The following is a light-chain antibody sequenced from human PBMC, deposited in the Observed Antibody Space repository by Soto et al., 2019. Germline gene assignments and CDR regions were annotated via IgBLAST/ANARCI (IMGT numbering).Light chain of an antibody. CDR1: QSVSSSN. CDR3: QQYGSSPPNT. Sequence: EIVLTQSPGTLSLSPGERATLSCRASQSVSSSNLAWYQQKPGQAPRLLIYGASSRATGIPDRFSGSGSGTDFTLTISRLEPEDFAVYYCQQYGSSPPNTFGQGTRLDIK. J-gene: IGKJ5*01. V-gene: IGKV3-20*01. CDR2: GAS.